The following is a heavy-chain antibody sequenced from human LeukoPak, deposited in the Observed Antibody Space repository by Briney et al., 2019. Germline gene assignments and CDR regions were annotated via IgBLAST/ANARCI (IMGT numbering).Heavy chain of an antibody. J-gene: IGHJ5*02. CDR1: GGSISSYY. CDR3: AGARCFSWWFDP. Sequence: SETLSLTCTVSGGSISSYYWSWIRQPPGKGLEWIGYIYYSGSTNYNPSLKSRVTISVDTSKNQFSLKLSSVTAADTAVYYCAGARCFSWWFDPWGQGTLVTVSS. D-gene: IGHD2/OR15-2a*01. CDR2: IYYSGST. V-gene: IGHV4-59*01.